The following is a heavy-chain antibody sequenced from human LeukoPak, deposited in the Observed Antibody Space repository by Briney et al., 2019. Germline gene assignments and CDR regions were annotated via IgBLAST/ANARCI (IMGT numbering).Heavy chain of an antibody. J-gene: IGHJ4*02. CDR3: ARDGVNWNERYFDY. D-gene: IGHD1-20*01. CDR2: IYSGGSA. CDR1: GFTVSSNY. V-gene: IGHV3-53*01. Sequence: GGTLRLSCAASGFTVSSNYMSWGRHAPGKGQERVSVIYSGGSAYYAESVKGRFTISRDNSKNPLYLQMNSLRAEDTAVDYCARDGVNWNERYFDYWGQGTLVTVPS.